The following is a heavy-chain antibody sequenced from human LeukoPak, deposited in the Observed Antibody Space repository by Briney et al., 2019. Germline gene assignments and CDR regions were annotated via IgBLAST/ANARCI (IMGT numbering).Heavy chain of an antibody. CDR1: GGSISSYY. CDR3: ARINSSGYYYYFDY. J-gene: IGHJ4*02. D-gene: IGHD3-22*01. Sequence: SETLSLTCTVSGGSISSYYWSWIRQPAGKGLEWIWRIYTSGSTNYNPSLKSRVTMSVDTSKNQFSLKLSSVTAADTAVYYCARINSSGYYYYFDYWGQGTLVTVSS. CDR2: IYTSGST. V-gene: IGHV4-4*07.